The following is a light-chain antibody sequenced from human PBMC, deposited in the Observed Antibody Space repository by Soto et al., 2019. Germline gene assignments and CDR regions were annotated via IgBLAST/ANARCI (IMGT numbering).Light chain of an antibody. J-gene: IGKJ1*01. CDR1: QSISIY. CDR2: GAS. Sequence: DIPMTQSPYSLSASVGDRVTITCRASQSISIYLSWFQQKPGKAPQLLIYGASSVQSGVSSRFSGSGSGTDFTLNISSLQPEDFASYYCQQSYSLPWTFGQGTKVEIK. V-gene: IGKV1-39*01. CDR3: QQSYSLPWT.